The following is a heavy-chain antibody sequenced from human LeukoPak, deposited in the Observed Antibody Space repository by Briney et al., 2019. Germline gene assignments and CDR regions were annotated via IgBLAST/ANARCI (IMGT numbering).Heavy chain of an antibody. J-gene: IGHJ4*02. CDR2: ITNNGGST. CDR1: GFTFSDYA. Sequence: GGSLRLSCSVSGFTFSDYAMHWVRQAPGKGLEYVSAITNNGGSTYYADSAKGRFSISRDNSKNTVYLQLSSLRPDDTAVYYCVKGRIYCCYPSLDYWGQGTLVTVSS. CDR3: VKGRIYCCYPSLDY. D-gene: IGHD2-2*01. V-gene: IGHV3-64D*06.